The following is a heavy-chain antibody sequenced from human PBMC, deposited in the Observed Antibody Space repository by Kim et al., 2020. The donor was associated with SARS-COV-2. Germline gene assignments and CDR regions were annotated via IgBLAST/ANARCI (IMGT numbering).Heavy chain of an antibody. J-gene: IGHJ6*02. CDR1: GFTFSSYG. Sequence: GGSLRLSCAASGFTFSSYGMHWVRQAPGKGLEWVAVISYDGSNKYYADSVKGRFTISRDNSKNTLYLQMNSLRAEDTAVYYCAKGILVRGAPYYYGMDVWGQGTTVTVSS. CDR3: AKGILVRGAPYYYGMDV. CDR2: ISYDGSNK. V-gene: IGHV3-30*18. D-gene: IGHD3-10*01.